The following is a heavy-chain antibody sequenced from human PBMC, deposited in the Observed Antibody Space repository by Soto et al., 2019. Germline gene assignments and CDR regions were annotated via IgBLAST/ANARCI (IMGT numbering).Heavy chain of an antibody. J-gene: IGHJ3*02. CDR1: GGSISSYY. V-gene: IGHV4-59*01. D-gene: IGHD3-22*01. Sequence: PSETLSLTCTVSGGSISSYYWSWIRQPPEKGLEWIGYIYYSGSTNYNPSLKSRVTISVDTSKNQFSLKLSSVTAADTAVYYCARDQYDSSGYYSYDAFDIWGQGTMVTVSS. CDR2: IYYSGST. CDR3: ARDQYDSSGYYSYDAFDI.